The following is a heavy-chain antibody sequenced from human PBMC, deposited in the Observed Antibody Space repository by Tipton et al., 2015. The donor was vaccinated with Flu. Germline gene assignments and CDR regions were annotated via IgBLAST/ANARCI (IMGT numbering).Heavy chain of an antibody. D-gene: IGHD5-24*01. CDR2: IFYSGST. CDR1: GGSISSYY. V-gene: IGHV4-59*01. J-gene: IGHJ4*02. CDR3: ASQRWLQSFIDY. Sequence: HTCTVSGGSISSYYWGWIRQPPGKGLEWIGYIFYSGSTNYNPSLKSRVTMSVDTSNNRFSLKLSSVTAADTAVYYCASQRWLQSFIDYWGQGTLVTVSS.